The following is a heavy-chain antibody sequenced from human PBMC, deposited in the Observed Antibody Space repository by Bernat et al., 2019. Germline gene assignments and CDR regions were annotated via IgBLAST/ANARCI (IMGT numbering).Heavy chain of an antibody. J-gene: IGHJ3*02. CDR1: GFTFSTYA. CDR2: VSKNGGNT. CDR3: ASTGESSDSSGYVSLTASDI. D-gene: IGHD3-22*01. V-gene: IGHV3-23*01. Sequence: EVQLLESGGGLVQPGGSLRLSCAASGFTFSTYAMSWFRQAPGKGLEWISGVSKNGGNTYYSDSVKGRFTISRDNSKNTLYLQMNSLRVEDTAVYYCASTGESSDSSGYVSLTASDIWGQGTMVTVSS.